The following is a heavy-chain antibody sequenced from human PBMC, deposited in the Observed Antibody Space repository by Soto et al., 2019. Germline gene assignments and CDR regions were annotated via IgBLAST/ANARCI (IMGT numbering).Heavy chain of an antibody. Sequence: GGSLRLSCAASGFTFSDSAMHWVRQASGKGLEWVGRIRSKANSYATGYAASVKGRFTISRDDSKNTAYLQMNSLKTEDTAVYYCIRYVGHQYDSSGEYFHHWGQGTLVTVSS. V-gene: IGHV3-73*01. CDR1: GFTFSDSA. CDR2: IRSKANSYAT. D-gene: IGHD3-22*01. J-gene: IGHJ1*01. CDR3: IRYVGHQYDSSGEYFHH.